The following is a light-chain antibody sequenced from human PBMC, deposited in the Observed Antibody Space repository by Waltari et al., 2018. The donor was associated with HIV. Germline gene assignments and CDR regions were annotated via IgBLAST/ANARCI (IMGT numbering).Light chain of an antibody. J-gene: IGLJ3*02. CDR2: EDN. V-gene: IGLV6-57*01. CDR3: QSYDSSNHWV. CDR1: RGSIASNY. Sequence: NFMLTQPHSVSESPGKTVTISCTRSRGSIASNYVQWYQQRPGSSPTTVIYEDNQRPSGVPGRFSGSIDSASNSASLTISGLKTEDEADDYCQSYDSSNHWVFGGGTKLTVL.